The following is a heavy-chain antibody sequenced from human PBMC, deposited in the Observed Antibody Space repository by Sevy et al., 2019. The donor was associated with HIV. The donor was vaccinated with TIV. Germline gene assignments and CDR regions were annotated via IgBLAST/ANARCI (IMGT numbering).Heavy chain of an antibody. CDR1: GGSIISSTYD. Sequence: SETLSLTCTVSGGSIISSTYDWGWIRQPPGKGLEWIGSVYYSGSTYYNPSLRSRVTISVDMFKDHFSLKLSSVTAADTAVYYCARRGAGPAFDVWGQGTMVTVSS. CDR2: VYYSGST. J-gene: IGHJ3*01. D-gene: IGHD3-10*01. CDR3: ARRGAGPAFDV. V-gene: IGHV4-39*02.